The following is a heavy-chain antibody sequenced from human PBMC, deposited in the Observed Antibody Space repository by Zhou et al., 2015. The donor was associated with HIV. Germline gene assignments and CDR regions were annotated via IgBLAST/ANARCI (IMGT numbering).Heavy chain of an antibody. Sequence: QVQLVQSGAEVKKPGASVKVSCKASGYTFTGYYMHWVRQAPGQGLEWMGWINPNSGGTNYAQKFQGWVTMTRDTSISTAYMELSRLRSDDTAVYYCARGAYYGSGSYYNPLGYWGQGTPGHRLL. CDR1: GYTFTGYY. CDR3: ARGAYYGSGSYYNPLGY. V-gene: IGHV1-2*04. CDR2: INPNSGGT. J-gene: IGHJ4*02. D-gene: IGHD3-10*01.